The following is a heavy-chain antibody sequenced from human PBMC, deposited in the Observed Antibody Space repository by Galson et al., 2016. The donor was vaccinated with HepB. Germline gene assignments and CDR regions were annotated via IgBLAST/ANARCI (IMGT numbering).Heavy chain of an antibody. CDR2: ISYDGSTK. J-gene: IGHJ2*01. Sequence: SLRLSCAASGFSFSTYGMHWVRQAPGKGPEWVASISYDGSTKWYANSVRGRFTMSRDNSMNTLFLQMDSLRGESTAVYYCVKDSANYDFWSRNWYFDLWGRGTLVTVSS. D-gene: IGHD3-3*01. V-gene: IGHV3-30*18. CDR3: VKDSANYDFWSRNWYFDL. CDR1: GFSFSTYG.